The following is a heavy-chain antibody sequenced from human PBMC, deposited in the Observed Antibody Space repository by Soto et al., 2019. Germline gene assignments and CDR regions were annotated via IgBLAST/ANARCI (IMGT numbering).Heavy chain of an antibody. CDR1: GFTFSSYD. CDR3: ARDANTAMVGGFFDY. Sequence: VQLVESGGGLVQPGGSLRLSCAASGFTFSSYDMHWVRQATGKGLEWVAVIWYDGSNKYYADSVKGRFTISRDNSKNTLYLQMNSLRAEDTAVYYCARDANTAMVGGFFDYWGQGTLVTVSS. V-gene: IGHV3-33*08. D-gene: IGHD5-18*01. J-gene: IGHJ4*02. CDR2: IWYDGSNK.